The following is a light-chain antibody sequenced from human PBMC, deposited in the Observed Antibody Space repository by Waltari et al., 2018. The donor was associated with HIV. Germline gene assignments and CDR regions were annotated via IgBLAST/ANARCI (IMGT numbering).Light chain of an antibody. Sequence: EIVLTQPPGTLFLSPGESATLSCRASQSISSSFLAWYQQKPGRSPRLLIYDASSRATGIPDRFSASGSGTDFSLTISRLEPEDSAVYYCQQYDSSPLTFGGGTKVEIK. V-gene: IGKV3-20*01. CDR3: QQYDSSPLT. CDR2: DAS. J-gene: IGKJ4*01. CDR1: QSISSSF.